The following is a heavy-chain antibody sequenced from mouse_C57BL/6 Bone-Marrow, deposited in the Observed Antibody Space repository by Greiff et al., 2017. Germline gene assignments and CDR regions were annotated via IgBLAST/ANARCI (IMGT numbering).Heavy chain of an antibody. CDR2: IDPEDGDT. V-gene: IGHV14-1*01. CDR3: ALYYYGSSYVAWFAY. Sequence: EVQLQQSGAELVRPGASVKLSCTASGFNIKDYYMHWVKQRPEQGLEWIGRIDPEDGDTEYAPKFQGKATMTADTSYNPAYLQLSSLTSEDTAVYYCALYYYGSSYVAWFAYWGQGTLVTVSA. D-gene: IGHD1-1*01. CDR1: GFNIKDYY. J-gene: IGHJ3*01.